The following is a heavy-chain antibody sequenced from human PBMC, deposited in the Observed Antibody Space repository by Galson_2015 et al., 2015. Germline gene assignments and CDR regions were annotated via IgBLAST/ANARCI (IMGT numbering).Heavy chain of an antibody. CDR1: GFSFSSYA. Sequence: SLRLSCAASGFSFSSYALTWVRQAPGKGLEWISSIGSSGAYTLYADSVKGRFTISRDNPKNTLFLQMNSLRAEDTALYYCARDPNGDYIGAFDFWGQGTMVTVSS. CDR2: IGSSGAYT. V-gene: IGHV3-23*01. D-gene: IGHD4-17*01. CDR3: ARDPNGDYIGAFDF. J-gene: IGHJ3*01.